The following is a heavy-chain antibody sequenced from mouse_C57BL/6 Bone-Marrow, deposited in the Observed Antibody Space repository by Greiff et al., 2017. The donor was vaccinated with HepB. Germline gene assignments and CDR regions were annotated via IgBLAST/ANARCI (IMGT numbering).Heavy chain of an antibody. J-gene: IGHJ3*01. D-gene: IGHD1-1*02. Sequence: EVQLQQSGPELVKPGASVKIPCKASGYTFTDYNMDWVKQSHGKSLEWIGDINPNNGGTIYNQKFKGKATLTVDKSSSTAYMELRSLTSEDTAVYYCARYGGSLPAWFAYWGQGTLVTVSA. CDR2: INPNNGGT. CDR1: GYTFTDYN. CDR3: ARYGGSLPAWFAY. V-gene: IGHV1-18*01.